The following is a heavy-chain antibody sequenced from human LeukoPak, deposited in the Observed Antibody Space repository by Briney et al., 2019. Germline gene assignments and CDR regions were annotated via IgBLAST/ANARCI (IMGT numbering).Heavy chain of an antibody. CDR3: ARDLPGPWSYYFDY. Sequence: ASVKVSCKSSGYTFTSYGISWVRQAPGQGPEWMGWINAYNGNTNYAQKLQGRVTMTTDTSTSTASMELRSLRSDDTAVYYCARDLPGPWSYYFDYWGQGTLVTVSS. D-gene: IGHD2-8*02. CDR2: INAYNGNT. CDR1: GYTFTSYG. V-gene: IGHV1-18*04. J-gene: IGHJ4*02.